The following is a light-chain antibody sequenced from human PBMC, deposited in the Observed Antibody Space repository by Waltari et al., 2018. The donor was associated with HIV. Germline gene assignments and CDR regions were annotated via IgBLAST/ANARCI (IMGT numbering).Light chain of an antibody. CDR3: ATWDDSLHGPV. J-gene: IGLJ3*02. CDR1: NSNIGSST. CDR2: RNN. V-gene: IGLV1-44*01. Sequence: QSVVTQPPSASGTPGQRVTISCSGSNSNIGSSTVNWYRQLPGTAPKLLIYRNNQRAAGVPDRFSGSKSGSSASLAISVLQSEDEADYYCATWDDSLHGPVFGGGTKLTVL.